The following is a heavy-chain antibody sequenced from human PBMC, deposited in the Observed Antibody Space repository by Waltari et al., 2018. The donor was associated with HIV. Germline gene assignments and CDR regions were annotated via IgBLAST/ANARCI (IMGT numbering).Heavy chain of an antibody. D-gene: IGHD1-1*01. J-gene: IGHJ4*02. CDR2: ISYDGINK. CDR3: AKDKGGVTYIFDY. V-gene: IGHV3-30*18. Sequence: QAQLLESGGGVVPPGRSLRLPCAASGFTCSTYGIHWARSAPGKGLEWVAVISYDGINKYYADSVKGRFTISRDNSKNTLYLQMNSLRAEDTAVYYCAKDKGGVTYIFDYWGQGTLVTVSS. CDR1: GFTCSTYG.